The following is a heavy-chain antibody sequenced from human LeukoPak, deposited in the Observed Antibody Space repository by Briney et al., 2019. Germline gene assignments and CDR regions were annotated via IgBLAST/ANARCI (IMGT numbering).Heavy chain of an antibody. V-gene: IGHV4-59*08. J-gene: IGHJ4*02. D-gene: IGHD1/OR15-1a*01. CDR2: ISFSGST. Sequence: PETLSLTCTVSGGSMSPYYWSWMRQPPGRGLEWIGHISFSGSTDYYPSLKSRVTISIDTFRNQFSLKLNSVTAADTAVYYCVRHTGGTTLDYWGQGTLVTVSS. CDR3: VRHTGGTTLDY. CDR1: GGSMSPYY.